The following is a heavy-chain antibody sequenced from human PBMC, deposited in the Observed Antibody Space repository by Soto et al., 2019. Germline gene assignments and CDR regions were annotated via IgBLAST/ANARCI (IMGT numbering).Heavy chain of an antibody. Sequence: SETLSLTCAVYGGSFSGYYWSWIRQPPGKGLEWIGEINHSGSTNYNPSLKSRVTISVDTSKNQFSLKLSSVTAADTAVYYCARANDPSYGDYGPPRKYGMDVWGQGTTVTVSS. CDR3: ARANDPSYGDYGPPRKYGMDV. CDR2: INHSGST. D-gene: IGHD4-17*01. CDR1: GGSFSGYY. V-gene: IGHV4-34*01. J-gene: IGHJ6*02.